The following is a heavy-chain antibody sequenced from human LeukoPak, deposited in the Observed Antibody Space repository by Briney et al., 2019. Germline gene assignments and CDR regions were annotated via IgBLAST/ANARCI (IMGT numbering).Heavy chain of an antibody. CDR1: GFTFSSYW. V-gene: IGHV3-48*04. CDR2: ISSSGSTI. D-gene: IGHD3-10*02. J-gene: IGHJ6*04. Sequence: GGSLRLSCAASGFTFSSYWMTWVRQAPGKGLEWVSYISSSGSTIYYADSVKGRFTISRDNAKNSLYLQMNSLRAEDTAVYYCAELGITMIGGVWGKGTTVTISS. CDR3: AELGITMIGGV.